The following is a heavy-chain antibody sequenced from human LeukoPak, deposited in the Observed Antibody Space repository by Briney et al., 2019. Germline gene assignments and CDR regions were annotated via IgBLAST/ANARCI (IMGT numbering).Heavy chain of an antibody. CDR1: GFTFSSYS. J-gene: IGHJ4*02. CDR3: ACTRYCSSTSCYSWNY. Sequence: PGGSLRLSCVASGFTFSSYSMNWVRQAPGKGLEWVSSISSSSYIYYADSVKGRFTISRDNAKNSLYLQMNSLRAEDTAVYYCACTRYCSSTSCYSWNYWGQGTLVTVSS. CDR2: ISSSSYI. V-gene: IGHV3-21*01. D-gene: IGHD2-2*01.